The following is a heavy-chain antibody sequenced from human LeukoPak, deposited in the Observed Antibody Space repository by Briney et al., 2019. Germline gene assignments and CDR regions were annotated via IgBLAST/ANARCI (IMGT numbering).Heavy chain of an antibody. CDR2: IRSKANSYAT. Sequence: GGSLRLSCAASGFTFSGSAMHWVRQASGKGLEWVGRIRSKANSYATAYAASVKGRFTISRDDSKNTAHLQMNSLKTEDTAVYYCTQSIAVAGSYYYYMDVWGKGTTVTVSS. CDR3: TQSIAVAGSYYYYMDV. V-gene: IGHV3-73*01. J-gene: IGHJ6*03. D-gene: IGHD6-19*01. CDR1: GFTFSGSA.